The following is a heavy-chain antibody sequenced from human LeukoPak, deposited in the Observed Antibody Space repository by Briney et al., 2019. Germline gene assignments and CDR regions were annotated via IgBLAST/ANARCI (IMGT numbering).Heavy chain of an antibody. J-gene: IGHJ4*02. CDR3: ARRSRDGYNPADY. D-gene: IGHD5-24*01. CDR2: IYYSGST. Sequence: SETLSLTCTVSGGSISTYYWSWIRQPPGKGLEWIGYIYYSGSTNYNPSLKSRVTISVDTSKNQFSLKLSSVTAADTAVYYCARRSRDGYNPADYWGQGTLVTVSS. CDR1: GGSISTYY. V-gene: IGHV4-59*01.